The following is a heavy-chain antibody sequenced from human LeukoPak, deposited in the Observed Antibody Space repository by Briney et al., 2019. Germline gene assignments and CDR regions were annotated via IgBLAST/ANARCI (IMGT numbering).Heavy chain of an antibody. V-gene: IGHV3-74*01. CDR1: GFTLSNYW. Sequence: GGSLRLSCSASGFTLSNYWMHWVRQAPGKGLVWVARLHSNGAFTTYADSVKGRFTISRDTAKNTLYLQMNSVRVEDTAVYYCARFVVVTAGDYWGQGTLVTVSS. J-gene: IGHJ4*01. CDR3: ARFVVVTAGDY. CDR2: LHSNGAFT. D-gene: IGHD2-21*02.